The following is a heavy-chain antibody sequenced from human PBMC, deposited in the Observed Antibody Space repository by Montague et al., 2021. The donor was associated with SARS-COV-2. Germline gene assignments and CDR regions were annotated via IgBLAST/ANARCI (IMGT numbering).Heavy chain of an antibody. Sequence: SETLSLTCAVYGGSFSGYYWSWIRQPPGKGLEWIGEINHSGSTNYNPSLKSRVTISVDTSKNQFSLKLSSVTAADTAVYYCVRAYGDYIPLFYYYYGMDVWGQGTTVTVSS. D-gene: IGHD4-17*01. CDR3: VRAYGDYIPLFYYYYGMDV. CDR1: GGSFSGYY. J-gene: IGHJ6*02. CDR2: INHSGST. V-gene: IGHV4-34*01.